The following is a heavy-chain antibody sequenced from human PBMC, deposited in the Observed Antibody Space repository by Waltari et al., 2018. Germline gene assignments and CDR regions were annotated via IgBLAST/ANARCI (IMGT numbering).Heavy chain of an antibody. V-gene: IGHV4-59*01. J-gene: IGHJ3*02. CDR3: ARAIDDYGGNFAFDI. Sequence: QVQLQESGPGLVKPSETLSLTCTVSGGSISSYYWRWIRQPPGKGLEWIGYIYYSGSTNYNPSLKSRVTISVDTSKNQFSLKLSSVTAADTAVYYCARAIDDYGGNFAFDIWGQGTMVTVSS. CDR2: IYYSGST. CDR1: GGSISSYY. D-gene: IGHD4-17*01.